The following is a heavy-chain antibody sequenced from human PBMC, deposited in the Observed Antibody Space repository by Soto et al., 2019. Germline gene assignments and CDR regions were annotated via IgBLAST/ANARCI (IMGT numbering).Heavy chain of an antibody. V-gene: IGHV3-23*01. CDR1: GFTFIDYA. J-gene: IGHJ4*02. CDR2: ISAGGST. D-gene: IGHD2-2*02. CDR3: ANVPIWCSSTSCYTGGFDY. Sequence: PGGALKLYCTASGFTFIDYAMSWVRQPPGKGLEWVSVISAGGSTYYADSVKGRFTVSRANSKNTLYLQMNSLRAEDTAVYYCANVPIWCSSTSCYTGGFDYWGQGTLVTVSS.